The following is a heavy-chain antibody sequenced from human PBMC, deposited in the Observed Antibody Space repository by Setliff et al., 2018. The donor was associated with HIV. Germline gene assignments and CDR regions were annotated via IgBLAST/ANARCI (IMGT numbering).Heavy chain of an antibody. CDR2: IYSNGIT. Sequence: QSLTCTVSGGSIGVDCWSWIRQPPGKGLEWIGYIYSNGITRYNPSLKSRVTISLDTSKIEFSLTLKSVTAADTAIYYCARLPRGPWRWDYWGQGMLVTVSS. CDR1: GGSIGVDC. D-gene: IGHD5-12*01. CDR3: ARLPRGPWRWDY. J-gene: IGHJ4*02. V-gene: IGHV4-4*09.